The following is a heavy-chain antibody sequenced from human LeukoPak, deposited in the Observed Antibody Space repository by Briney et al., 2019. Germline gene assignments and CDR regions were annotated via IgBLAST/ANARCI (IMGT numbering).Heavy chain of an antibody. CDR1: GFTFSSYG. V-gene: IGHV3-30*02. CDR2: IRYDGSNK. J-gene: IGHJ4*02. D-gene: IGHD6-13*01. Sequence: PGGSLRLSCAASGFTFSSYGMHWVRQAPGKGLEWVAFIRYDGSNKYYADSVKGRFTISRDNSKNTLYLQMNSLRAEDTAVYYCAKEYSSSWYALDYWGQGTLVTVSS. CDR3: AKEYSSSWYALDY.